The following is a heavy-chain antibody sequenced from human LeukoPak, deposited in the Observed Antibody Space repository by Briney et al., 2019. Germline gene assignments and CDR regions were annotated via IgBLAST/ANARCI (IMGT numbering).Heavy chain of an antibody. CDR2: ISDSGSST. CDR1: GFTFSSYA. D-gene: IGHD6-25*01. V-gene: IGHV3-23*01. CDR3: AKDSRGFDY. Sequence: PGGSLRLSCAASGFTFSSYAMSWVRHTPGKGLEWVSSISDSGSSTYYADSVKGRFTISRDHSMNTLSLQMNSLRADDTALYYCAKDSRGFDYWGQGTLVTVSS. J-gene: IGHJ4*02.